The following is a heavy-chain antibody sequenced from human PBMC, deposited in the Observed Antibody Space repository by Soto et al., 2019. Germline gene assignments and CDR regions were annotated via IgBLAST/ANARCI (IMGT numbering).Heavy chain of an antibody. Sequence: EVQLLESGGGLVQPGGSLRLSCAASGFTFSSYAMSWVRQSQGKGLEWVSGISGSGDSTYYADSVKGRFTISRDNSKNTLYLQMNSLRAEDTAVYYCAKGVPGIAVAGTGYFQHWGQGTLVTVSS. D-gene: IGHD6-19*01. CDR3: AKGVPGIAVAGTGYFQH. CDR2: ISGSGDST. V-gene: IGHV3-23*01. J-gene: IGHJ1*01. CDR1: GFTFSSYA.